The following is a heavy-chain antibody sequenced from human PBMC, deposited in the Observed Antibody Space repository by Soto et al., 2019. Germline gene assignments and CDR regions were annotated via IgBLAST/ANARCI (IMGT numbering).Heavy chain of an antibody. J-gene: IGHJ6*02. CDR2: IYSGGST. Sequence: GGSLRLSCAASGFTVSSNYMSWVRQAPGKGLEWVSVIYSGGSTYYADSVKGRFTISRDNSKNTLYLQMNSLRAEDTAVYYCACSRPHVLRYYGMDVWGQGTTVTVSS. CDR3: ACSRPHVLRYYGMDV. V-gene: IGHV3-53*01. D-gene: IGHD3-3*01. CDR1: GFTVSSNY.